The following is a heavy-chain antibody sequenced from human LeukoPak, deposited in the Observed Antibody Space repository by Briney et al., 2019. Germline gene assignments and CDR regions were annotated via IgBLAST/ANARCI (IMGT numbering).Heavy chain of an antibody. J-gene: IGHJ5*02. CDR1: GGSFSVYY. D-gene: IGHD2-2*01. V-gene: IGHV4-34*01. CDR3: ARGVVPAAIGHNWFDP. Sequence: SETLSLTCAVYGGSFSVYYWSCIRQPPGKGLEWIGEINHSGSTNYNASFKRRVTISVDTSKNQFSLKLSSETAADTAVYYCARGVVPAAIGHNWFDPWGQGTLVTVSS. CDR2: INHSGST.